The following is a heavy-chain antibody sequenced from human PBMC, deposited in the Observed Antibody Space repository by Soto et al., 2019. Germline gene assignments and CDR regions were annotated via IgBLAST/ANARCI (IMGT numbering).Heavy chain of an antibody. CDR1: SYNFTSFG. J-gene: IGHJ4*02. CDR3: ARDSGYGNLDY. CDR2: ISVYNGNS. Sequence: EASVKVSCKASSYNFTSFGVSWVRQAPGQGPEWMGWISVYNGNSNYAQKFQGRVTLSTDTSTSTAYMELRSLRSDDTAVYYCARDSGYGNLDYWGQGTLVTVSS. D-gene: IGHD5-12*01. V-gene: IGHV1-18*01.